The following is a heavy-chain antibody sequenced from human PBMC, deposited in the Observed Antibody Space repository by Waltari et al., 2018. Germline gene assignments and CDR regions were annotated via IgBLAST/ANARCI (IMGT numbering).Heavy chain of an antibody. CDR1: GGTFSSYA. CDR2: SSAYNGNK. D-gene: IGHD5-18*01. J-gene: IGHJ4*02. CDR3: ARDGGEWIQLWSTDLAL. Sequence: QVQLVQSGAEVKKPGSSVKVSCKASGGTFSSYAISWVRQAPGQGLEWMGWSSAYNGNKNHAQKLQGRVTMTTDTSTSTAYMELRSLRSDDTAVYYCARDGGEWIQLWSTDLALWGQGTLVTVSS. V-gene: IGHV1-18*01.